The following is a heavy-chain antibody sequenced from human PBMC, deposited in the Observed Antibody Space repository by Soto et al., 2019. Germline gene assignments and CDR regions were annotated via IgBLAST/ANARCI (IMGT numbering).Heavy chain of an antibody. CDR1: VFTFSSYS. CDR2: ISSSSSTI. D-gene: IGHD2-2*02. Sequence: VGSLRLSCASSVFTFSSYSMNCVRHSPGKWLEWVSYISSSSSTIYYADSVKGRFTISRDNAKNSLYLQMNSLRDEDTAVYYCARDLLIVVVPAAISYYYGMEVWGQGTTVNVSS. J-gene: IGHJ6*01. V-gene: IGHV3-48*02. CDR3: ARDLLIVVVPAAISYYYGMEV.